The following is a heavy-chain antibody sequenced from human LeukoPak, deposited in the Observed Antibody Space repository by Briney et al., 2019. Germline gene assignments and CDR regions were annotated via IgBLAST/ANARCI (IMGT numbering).Heavy chain of an antibody. Sequence: SETLSLTCTVSGGSISTYYWSWIRQPAGKGLEWIGRMHTSGSTNYNPSLKSRVTMSVDTSKNQFSLKLSSVTAADTAVYYCARQAAAIWYYFDYRGQGTLVTVSS. V-gene: IGHV4-4*07. J-gene: IGHJ4*02. CDR1: GGSISTYY. D-gene: IGHD2-2*02. CDR2: MHTSGST. CDR3: ARQAAAIWYYFDY.